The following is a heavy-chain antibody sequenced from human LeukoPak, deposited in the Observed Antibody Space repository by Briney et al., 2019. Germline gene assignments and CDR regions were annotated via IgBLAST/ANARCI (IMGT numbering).Heavy chain of an antibody. CDR1: GFTFSSYS. V-gene: IGHV3-21*01. Sequence: GGSLRLSCAASGFTFSSYSMNWVRQAPGKGLEWVSSISSSSSYIYYADSVKGRFTISRDNAKNSLYLQMNSLRAEDTAVYYCARDLYEYVWGSYRYTGDDAFDIWGQGTMVTVSS. J-gene: IGHJ3*02. CDR2: ISSSSSYI. CDR3: ARDLYEYVWGSYRYTGDDAFDI. D-gene: IGHD3-16*02.